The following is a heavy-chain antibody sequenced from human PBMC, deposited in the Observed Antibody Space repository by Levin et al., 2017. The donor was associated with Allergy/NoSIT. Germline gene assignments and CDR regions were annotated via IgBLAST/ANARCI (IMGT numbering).Heavy chain of an antibody. CDR2: ISSSGDYV. Sequence: PGGSLRLSCAASGFTFSSYSMKWVRQAPEKGLEWVASISSSGDYVDYGDSVKGRFTISGDNAENSLYLQMNSLRAEDTAVYYCARDGGYCSGGRCYSGYYYGMDVWGQGTTVTVSS. CDR1: GFTFSSYS. V-gene: IGHV3-21*01. J-gene: IGHJ6*02. CDR3: ARDGGYCSGGRCYSGYYYGMDV. D-gene: IGHD2-15*01.